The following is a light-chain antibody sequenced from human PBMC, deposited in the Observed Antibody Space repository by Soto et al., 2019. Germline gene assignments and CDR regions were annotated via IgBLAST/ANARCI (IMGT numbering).Light chain of an antibody. Sequence: DIQMTQSPSTLSASLGERVTITCRASQSISSRVAWCQQKPGKAPKLLIFDASTLESGVRSRFSGSGSGTDFTLTISSLQPEDFANYYCQLSDSSLTFGQGTRLEIK. J-gene: IGKJ5*01. V-gene: IGKV1-5*01. CDR3: QLSDSSLT. CDR1: QSISSR. CDR2: DAS.